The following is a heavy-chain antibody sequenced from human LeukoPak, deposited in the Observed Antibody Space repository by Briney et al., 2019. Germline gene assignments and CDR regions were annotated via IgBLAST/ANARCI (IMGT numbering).Heavy chain of an antibody. Sequence: PGGSLRLSCAASGFTFSSYEMNWVRQAPGKGLEWVSSISGSGGSTYYADSVKGRFPFSRDNPKKTLYLQMNSLRAEDTALYYGAKEQRGYSGYMVGSCFHPSGQGTPVTVSS. V-gene: IGHV3-23*01. CDR1: GFTFSSYE. CDR3: AKEQRGYSGYMVGSCFHP. J-gene: IGHJ5*02. D-gene: IGHD5-12*01. CDR2: ISGSGGST.